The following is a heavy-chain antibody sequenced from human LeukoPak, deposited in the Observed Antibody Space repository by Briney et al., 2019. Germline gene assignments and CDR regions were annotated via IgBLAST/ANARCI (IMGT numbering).Heavy chain of an antibody. CDR3: AKNRTAVRRTYYFDY. Sequence: SGGSLRPSCAASGFTFSSYAMSWVRQAPGKGLEWVSAISGSGGSTYYADSVTGRFTISRDNSKNTLYLQMNSLRAKDTAVYYCAKNRTAVRRTYYFDYWGQGTLVTVSS. CDR1: GFTFSSYA. D-gene: IGHD3-10*01. J-gene: IGHJ4*02. V-gene: IGHV3-23*01. CDR2: ISGSGGST.